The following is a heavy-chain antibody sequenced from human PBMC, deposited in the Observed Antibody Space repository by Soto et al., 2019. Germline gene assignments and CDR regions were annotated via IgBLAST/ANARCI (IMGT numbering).Heavy chain of an antibody. Sequence: SETLSLTCTASGGSISSFYWSWIRQPPRKGLEWIGYIYHSGSTNYNPSLKSRVTISVNTSKNQFSLKLSSVTAADTAVYYCARLGSIAADDFDYWGQGTLVTVSS. CDR3: ARLGSIAADDFDY. CDR1: GGSISSFY. CDR2: IYHSGST. V-gene: IGHV4-59*08. J-gene: IGHJ4*02. D-gene: IGHD6-25*01.